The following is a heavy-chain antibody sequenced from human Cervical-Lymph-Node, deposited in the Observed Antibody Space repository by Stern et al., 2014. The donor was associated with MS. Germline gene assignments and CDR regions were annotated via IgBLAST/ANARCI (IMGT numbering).Heavy chain of an antibody. CDR1: GGTLNVYA. V-gene: IGHV1-69*01. CDR3: ARDGRHRDNYGLDV. D-gene: IGHD2-15*01. CDR2: IIPIFGTA. J-gene: IGHJ6*02. Sequence: VQLEESGAEVKKPGSSVKVSCQASGGTLNVYAINWLRQAPGQGLEWMGGIIPIFGTANYAQKFQGRVTITADESTRTSSMQLSSLRSNDTAVYYCARDGRHRDNYGLDVWGQGTTVIVSS.